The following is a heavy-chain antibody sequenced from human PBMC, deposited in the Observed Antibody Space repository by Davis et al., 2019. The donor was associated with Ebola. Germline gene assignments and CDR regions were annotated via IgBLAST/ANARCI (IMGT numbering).Heavy chain of an antibody. Sequence: MPSGSLTLSCAVSAWPSSGYYWAWTRHSPRKGLEVIGAINRSGTTNYNPSLKSRVTISLETSNNQFSLNLSSVTAADTAVYYRARRSRGATCGGDCPRDYWGQGTLVTVSS. CDR3: ARRSRGATCGGDCPRDY. J-gene: IGHJ4*02. CDR2: INRSGTT. D-gene: IGHD2-21*02. V-gene: IGHV4-34*01. CDR1: AWPSSGYY.